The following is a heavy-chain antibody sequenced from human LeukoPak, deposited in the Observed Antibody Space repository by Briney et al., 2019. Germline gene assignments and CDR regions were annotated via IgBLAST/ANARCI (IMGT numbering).Heavy chain of an antibody. Sequence: GGSLRLSCAPSGFTFSSYWMHWVRQAPGKGLVWVSLISGDGSTTIYADSVKGRFTISRDNAKNTLFLQMNSLRAEDTAVYYCAKRSKGGDSTGYYYYFDLWGRGTLVTVSS. V-gene: IGHV3-74*01. D-gene: IGHD3-22*01. CDR2: ISGDGSTT. CDR1: GFTFSSYW. J-gene: IGHJ2*01. CDR3: AKRSKGGDSTGYYYYFDL.